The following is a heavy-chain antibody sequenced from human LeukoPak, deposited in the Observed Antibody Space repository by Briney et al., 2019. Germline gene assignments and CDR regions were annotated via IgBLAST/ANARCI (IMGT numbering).Heavy chain of an antibody. CDR3: ARHVDSSGWYRGLNWFDP. V-gene: IGHV4-59*08. CDR2: IYYSGST. CDR1: GGSISSYY. Sequence: SETLSLTCTVSGGSISSYYWSWIRQPPGKGLEWIGYIYYSGSTNYNPSLKSRVTISVDTSKNQFSLKLSSVTAADTAVYYCARHVDSSGWYRGLNWFDPWGQGTLATVSS. J-gene: IGHJ5*02. D-gene: IGHD6-19*01.